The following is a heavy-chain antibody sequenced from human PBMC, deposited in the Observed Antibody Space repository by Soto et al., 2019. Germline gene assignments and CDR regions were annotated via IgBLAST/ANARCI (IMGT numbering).Heavy chain of an antibody. V-gene: IGHV3-48*02. CDR2: IGSDGTIT. CDR3: ARDLRTN. CDR1: GYIFSAYG. J-gene: IGHJ4*02. Sequence: EVQVVESGGTLVKPGGSLRLACEGSGYIFSAYGMNWVRQAPGKGLEWVSNIGSDGTITTYAESVRGRFTVSRDNAKNSVYLQMNNLRHEDTAVYYCARDLRTNWGQGTLGSVSS.